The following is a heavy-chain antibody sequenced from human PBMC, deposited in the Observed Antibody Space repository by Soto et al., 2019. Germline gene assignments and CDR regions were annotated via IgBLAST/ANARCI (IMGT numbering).Heavy chain of an antibody. CDR1: GYSFTSYW. J-gene: IGHJ4*02. V-gene: IGHV5-51*01. CDR2: IYPGDSDT. D-gene: IGHD3-9*01. CDR3: ERLSTAGILTGWTDY. Sequence: GESLKISCNGSGYSFTSYWIGWVRQMPGKGLEWMGIIYPGDSDTRYSPSFQGQVTISADKSISTAYLQWSSLKASDTAMYYCERLSTAGILTGWTDYWGQGTLVTVYS.